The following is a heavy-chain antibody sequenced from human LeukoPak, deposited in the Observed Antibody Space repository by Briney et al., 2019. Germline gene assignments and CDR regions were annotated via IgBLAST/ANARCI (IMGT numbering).Heavy chain of an antibody. J-gene: IGHJ5*02. CDR2: ISGSGGST. D-gene: IGHD3-10*01. V-gene: IGHV3-23*01. Sequence: PGGFLRLSCAASGFTFSSYAMSWVRQAPGKGLEWVSAISGSGGSTYYADSVKGRFTISRDNSKNTLYLQMNSLRAEDTAVYYCAKDVDYYGSGSSSNWFDPWGQGTLVTGSS. CDR1: GFTFSSYA. CDR3: AKDVDYYGSGSSSNWFDP.